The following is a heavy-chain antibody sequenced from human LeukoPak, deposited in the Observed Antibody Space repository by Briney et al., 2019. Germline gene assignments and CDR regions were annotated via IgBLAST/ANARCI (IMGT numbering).Heavy chain of an antibody. CDR3: ARGRGPYGWFDP. J-gene: IGHJ5*02. D-gene: IGHD3-10*01. V-gene: IGHV3-74*01. CDR1: GFSSNSYW. CDR2: INGDGSSI. Sequence: GGSLRLSCAASGFSSNSYWMHWARQAPGKGLVWVARINGDGSSINYADSVKGRFPISRDNAKNTLYLQMNSLRVEDTAVYYCARGRGPYGWFDPWGQGTLVTVSS.